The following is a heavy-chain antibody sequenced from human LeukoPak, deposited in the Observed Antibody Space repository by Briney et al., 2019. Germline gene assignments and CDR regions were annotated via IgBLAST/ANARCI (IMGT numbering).Heavy chain of an antibody. D-gene: IGHD3-10*01. CDR2: ISGSGGST. CDR3: AKSMVRGVILPDY. CDR1: GFTFDDYA. V-gene: IGHV3-23*01. Sequence: PGGSLRLSCAASGFTFDDYAMHWVRQAPGKGLEWVSAISGSGGSTYYADSVKGRFTISRDNSKNTLYLQMNSLRAEDTAVYYCAKSMVRGVILPDYWGQGTLVTVSS. J-gene: IGHJ4*02.